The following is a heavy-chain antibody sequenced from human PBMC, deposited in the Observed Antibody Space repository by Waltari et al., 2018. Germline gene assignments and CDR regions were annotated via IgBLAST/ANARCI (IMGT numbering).Heavy chain of an antibody. CDR2: ISYNERNI. D-gene: IGHD3-22*01. V-gene: IGHV3-30*09. CDR3: ARDYCDRTNCHGMDV. Sequence: QVQLVESGGGVVEPGRSLSLSCAASEFTFSSYAMPWVRQAPGKGLEWVAFISYNERNIYYVDSVKGRFAISRDNSKKMLYLQMNSLRAEDTAVYYCARDYCDRTNCHGMDVWGQGTTVTVSS. J-gene: IGHJ6*02. CDR1: EFTFSSYA.